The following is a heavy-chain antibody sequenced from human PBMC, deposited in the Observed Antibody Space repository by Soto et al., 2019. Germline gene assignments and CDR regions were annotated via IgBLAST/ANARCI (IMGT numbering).Heavy chain of an antibody. CDR2: IHHSGTT. Sequence: LSLTCAVSGGSISSSNWWHWVRQPPGKGLEWIGEIHHSGTTNYNPSLKSRVAISVDKSKNQFSLKLNSVTAADTAVYYCARVRQYCSGTSCYLDPWGQGTLVTVSS. CDR1: GGSISSSNW. D-gene: IGHD2-2*01. CDR3: ARVRQYCSGTSCYLDP. J-gene: IGHJ5*02. V-gene: IGHV4-4*02.